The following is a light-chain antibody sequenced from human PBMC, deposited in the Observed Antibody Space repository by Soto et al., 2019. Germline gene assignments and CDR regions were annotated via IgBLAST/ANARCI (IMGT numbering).Light chain of an antibody. CDR3: KYCGSWPPGAT. CDR1: QSINNY. J-gene: IGKJ4*01. V-gene: IGKV3-11*01. CDR2: DAS. Sequence: IVLTQSPVTLSLSPWERATLSCRASQSINNYLAWYQQKPGQPPRLLIYDASNRATAIPVRFSGSGSGTEFNLTIRSLEPEDSEVYYWKYCGSWPPGATFGGGPKVDIQ.